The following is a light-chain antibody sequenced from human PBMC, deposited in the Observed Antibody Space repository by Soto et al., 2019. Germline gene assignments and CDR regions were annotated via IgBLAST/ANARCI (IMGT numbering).Light chain of an antibody. CDR1: QTVGRS. J-gene: IGKJ5*01. CDR2: DAS. V-gene: IGKV3-11*01. CDR3: QQRSNWPLT. Sequence: IFLTQSPATLSLSPVERATLSCRASQTVGRSLAWYQQKPGQAPRLLISDASNRATGIPARFSGSGSGTDFTLTISSLESEDFAIYSCQQRSNWPLTFGQGTRLEIK.